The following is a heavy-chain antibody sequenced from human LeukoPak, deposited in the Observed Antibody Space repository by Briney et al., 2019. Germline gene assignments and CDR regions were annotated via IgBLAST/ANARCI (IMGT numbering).Heavy chain of an antibody. CDR2: ISWNSGSI. V-gene: IGHV3-9*03. D-gene: IGHD1-26*01. CDR1: GFTFDDYA. Sequence: GGSLSLSCAASGFTFDDYAMHWVRQAPGKGLEWVSGISWNSGSIGYADSVKGRFTISRDNAKNSLYLQMNSLRAEDMALYYCAKGQWELPDSEFDYWGQGTLVTVSS. CDR3: AKGQWELPDSEFDY. J-gene: IGHJ4*02.